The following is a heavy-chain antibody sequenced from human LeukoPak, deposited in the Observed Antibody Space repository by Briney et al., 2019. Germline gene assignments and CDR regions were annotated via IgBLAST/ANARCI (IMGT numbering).Heavy chain of an antibody. J-gene: IGHJ4*02. CDR2: ISSSSSYI. D-gene: IGHD5-12*01. Sequence: PGGSLRLSCAASGFTFSSYTMNWVRQAPGKGLEWVSSISSSSSYIYYADSVKGRFTISRDNSKNTLYLQMNSLRAEDTAVYYCAKPLSGYDRSCFDYWGQGTLVTVSS. CDR3: AKPLSGYDRSCFDY. V-gene: IGHV3-21*01. CDR1: GFTFSSYT.